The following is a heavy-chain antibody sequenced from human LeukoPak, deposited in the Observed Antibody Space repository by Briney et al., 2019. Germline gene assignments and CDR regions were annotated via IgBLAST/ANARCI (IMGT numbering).Heavy chain of an antibody. Sequence: GSLRHSCAATGFSVSSSFMSWVRQAPGKGLERVSVIYSIGSTFYADSVKGRFTISRDNSKNTLYLHMNSLRTEDTAVYYCARDRVYLGREDAFDIWGQGTMVTVSS. V-gene: IGHV3-53*01. CDR3: ARDRVYLGREDAFDI. J-gene: IGHJ3*02. CDR1: GFSVSSSF. D-gene: IGHD7-27*01. CDR2: IYSIGST.